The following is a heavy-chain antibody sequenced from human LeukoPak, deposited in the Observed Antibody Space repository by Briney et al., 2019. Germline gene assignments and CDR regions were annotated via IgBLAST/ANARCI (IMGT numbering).Heavy chain of an antibody. CDR1: GGSFSGYY. Sequence: PSETLSLTCAVYGGSFSGYYWSWIRQPPGKGLEWIGEINHSGSTNYNPSLKSRVTISVDTSKNQFSLKLSSLTAADTAVYYFGRLYGDDCESSGLPHDYWGQGTLVTVSS. J-gene: IGHJ4*02. CDR3: GRLYGDDCESSGLPHDY. V-gene: IGHV4-34*01. CDR2: INHSGST. D-gene: IGHD3-22*01.